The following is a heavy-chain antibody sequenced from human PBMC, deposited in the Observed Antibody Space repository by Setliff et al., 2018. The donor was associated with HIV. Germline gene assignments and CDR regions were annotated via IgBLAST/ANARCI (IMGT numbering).Heavy chain of an antibody. D-gene: IGHD1-26*01. J-gene: IGHJ3*01. Sequence: ASVKVSCKTSGYTFTAYYIYWVRQAPGHGLELMGRIHPNTGSTNYLQEFQGRVTITRDTSMSTVYMALTRLTSDDTAVYYCAKQGYSDSLYAFDVWGQGTMVTVSS. CDR3: AKQGYSDSLYAFDV. CDR2: IHPNTGST. CDR1: GYTFTAYY. V-gene: IGHV1-2*06.